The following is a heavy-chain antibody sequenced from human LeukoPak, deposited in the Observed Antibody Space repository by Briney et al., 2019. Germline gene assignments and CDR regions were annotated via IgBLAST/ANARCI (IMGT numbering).Heavy chain of an antibody. J-gene: IGHJ4*02. Sequence: PGGSLRLSCAASGFTFTSNWHWVRQAPGKGLVWVSRISSDGSSTSYADSAKGRFTISRDNAKNTLYLQMNSLRADDTAIYYCAKGGRAERTDHWGQGTLVTVSS. D-gene: IGHD1-1*01. CDR2: ISSDGSST. V-gene: IGHV3-74*01. CDR1: GFTFTSNW. CDR3: AKGGRAERTDH.